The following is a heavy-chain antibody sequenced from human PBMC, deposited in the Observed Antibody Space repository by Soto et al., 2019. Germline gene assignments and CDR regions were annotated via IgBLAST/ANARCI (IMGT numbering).Heavy chain of an antibody. CDR2: TIPVLAIT. Sequence: QVQLVQSGAEVKKPGSSVKVSCKASGDTFSSYTISWVRQAPGQGLEWMGRTIPVLAITNYARKLQGRVTINADKSTSTVNMELSSLRSEDTAIYYCGIARYDRRYLYYRMDIWGQGTTVTVSS. CDR1: GDTFSSYT. D-gene: IGHD3-22*01. V-gene: IGHV1-69*02. J-gene: IGHJ6*02. CDR3: GIARYDRRYLYYRMDI.